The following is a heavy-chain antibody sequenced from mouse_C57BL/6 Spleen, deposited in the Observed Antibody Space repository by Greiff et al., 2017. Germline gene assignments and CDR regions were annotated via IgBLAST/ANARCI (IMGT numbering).Heavy chain of an antibody. Sequence: QVQLQQSGAELVKPGASVKLSCKASGYTFTSYWMHWVKQRPGQGLEWIGMIHPNSGSTNYNEKFKSKATLTVDKSSSTAYMQLSSLTSEDSAVYYCARGFYGYDGFAYWGQGTLVTVSA. J-gene: IGHJ3*01. V-gene: IGHV1-64*01. CDR3: ARGFYGYDGFAY. CDR2: IHPNSGST. D-gene: IGHD2-2*01. CDR1: GYTFTSYW.